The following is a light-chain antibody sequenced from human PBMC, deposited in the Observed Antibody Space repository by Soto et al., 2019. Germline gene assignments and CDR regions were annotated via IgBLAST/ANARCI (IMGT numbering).Light chain of an antibody. Sequence: QAVVTQPPSVSGAPGQRVTISCTGSSSNIGAGYDVHWYQQLPGTAPKLFICGNSNRPSGVPDRFSGSKSGTSASLAITGLEAEDEADYYCQSYDSSLSGYVFGTGTKLTVL. CDR1: SSNIGAGYD. CDR2: GNS. CDR3: QSYDSSLSGYV. V-gene: IGLV1-40*01. J-gene: IGLJ1*01.